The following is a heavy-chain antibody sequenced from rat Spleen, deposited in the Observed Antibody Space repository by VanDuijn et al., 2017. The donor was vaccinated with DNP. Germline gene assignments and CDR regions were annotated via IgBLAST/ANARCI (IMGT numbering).Heavy chain of an antibody. D-gene: IGHD1-1*01. Sequence: EVQLVESGGGLVQPGRSLKLSCAASGFTFSDYAMAWVRQAPKKGLEWVATISYDGSSTYYRDSVKGRFTISRDNARSILYLQMDSLGSEDTATYYCTRRDSSLLLHGFFDYWGQGVMVTVSS. J-gene: IGHJ2*01. CDR2: ISYDGSST. V-gene: IGHV5-17*01. CDR1: GFTFSDYA. CDR3: TRRDSSLLLHGFFDY.